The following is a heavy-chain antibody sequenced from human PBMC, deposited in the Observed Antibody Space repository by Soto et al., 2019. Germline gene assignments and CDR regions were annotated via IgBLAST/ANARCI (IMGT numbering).Heavy chain of an antibody. CDR3: ARDFSSYDSSGYPLRY. D-gene: IGHD3-22*01. Sequence: GGSLRLSCAASGFTFSSYAMHWVRQAPGKGLEWVAVISYDGSNKYYADSMKGRFTISRDNSKNTLYLQMNSLRAEDTAVYYCARDFSSYDSSGYPLRYWGQGTLVTVSS. V-gene: IGHV3-30-3*01. J-gene: IGHJ4*02. CDR1: GFTFSSYA. CDR2: ISYDGSNK.